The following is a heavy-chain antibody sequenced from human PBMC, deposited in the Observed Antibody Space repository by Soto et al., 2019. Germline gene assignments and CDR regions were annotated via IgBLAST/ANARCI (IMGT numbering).Heavy chain of an antibody. V-gene: IGHV3-33*01. Sequence: QVQLVESGGDVVQPGRSLRLSCAASGFMFSGYGMHWVRQAPGKGLEWVAVVWTGGDIVYHAESVRGRFTISRDTFKNALNLQMNSLRAEDAAVYFCARWGASDDAGGVDVWGQGTTVTVSS. CDR2: VWTGGDIV. D-gene: IGHD1-26*01. CDR3: ARWGASDDAGGVDV. CDR1: GFMFSGYG. J-gene: IGHJ6*01.